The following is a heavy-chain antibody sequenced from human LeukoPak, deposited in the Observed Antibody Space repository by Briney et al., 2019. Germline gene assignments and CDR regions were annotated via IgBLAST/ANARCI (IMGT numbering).Heavy chain of an antibody. Sequence: PSETLSLTCTVSGGSISSYYWSWIRQPPGKGLEWIGYIYYSGSTNYNPSLKSRVTISVDTSKNQFSLKLSSVTATDTAVYYCARVWSSGWYYYFDYWGQGTLVTVSS. D-gene: IGHD6-19*01. CDR1: GGSISSYY. CDR3: ARVWSSGWYYYFDY. V-gene: IGHV4-59*01. J-gene: IGHJ4*02. CDR2: IYYSGST.